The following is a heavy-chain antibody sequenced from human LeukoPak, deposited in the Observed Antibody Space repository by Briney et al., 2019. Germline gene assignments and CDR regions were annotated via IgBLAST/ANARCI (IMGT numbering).Heavy chain of an antibody. CDR2: IYYSGST. CDR3: ARGSGYAGVFDY. D-gene: IGHD5-12*01. J-gene: IGHJ4*02. Sequence: SQTLSLTCTVSGGSISSGGYYWSWIRQHPGKGLEWIGYIYYSGSTYYNPSLKSRVTISVDTSKNQFSLKLSSVTAADTAMYYCARGSGYAGVFDYWGQGTLVTVSS. V-gene: IGHV4-31*03. CDR1: GGSISSGGYY.